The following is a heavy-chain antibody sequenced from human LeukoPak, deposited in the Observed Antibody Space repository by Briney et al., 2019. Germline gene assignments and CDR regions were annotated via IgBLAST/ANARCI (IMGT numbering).Heavy chain of an antibody. Sequence: SQTLSLTCTVSGDSISSGGYYWSWIRQHPGKGLEWIGYIYYSGSTYYNPSLKSRVTISVDMSKNQFSLKLSSVTAADTAVYYCARVVGATYFDYWGQGTLVTVSS. J-gene: IGHJ4*02. D-gene: IGHD1-26*01. CDR2: IYYSGST. V-gene: IGHV4-31*03. CDR3: ARVVGATYFDY. CDR1: GDSISSGGYY.